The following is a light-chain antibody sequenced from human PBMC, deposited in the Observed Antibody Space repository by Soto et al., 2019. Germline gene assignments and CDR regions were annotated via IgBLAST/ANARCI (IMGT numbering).Light chain of an antibody. CDR1: QSISSY. CDR2: AAS. CDR3: QQSYNTPWT. J-gene: IGKJ1*01. Sequence: DIQMTQSPSSRSASVGDRVTITFRASQSISSYLNWYQQKPGKAPKVLIYAASSLQSGVPSRFSGIGSGTDFTLTITTLQPEDFATYYCQQSYNTPWTFGQGTKVDNK. V-gene: IGKV1-39*01.